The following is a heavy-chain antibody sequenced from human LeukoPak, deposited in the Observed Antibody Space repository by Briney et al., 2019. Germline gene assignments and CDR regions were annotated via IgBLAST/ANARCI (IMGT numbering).Heavy chain of an antibody. V-gene: IGHV3-74*01. CDR3: ARAPSEVGGYYPEYFRH. D-gene: IGHD3-22*01. CDR1: GFTFSRYW. J-gene: IGHJ1*01. Sequence: QSGGSLRLSCEASGFTFSRYWMHWVRQAPGKGLVWVSRIKSDGKTNYADSVKGRFTISRDNAKNTVSLQMDSLRAEDTGVYYCARAPSEVGGYYPEYFRHWARAPWSPSPQ. CDR2: IKSDGKT.